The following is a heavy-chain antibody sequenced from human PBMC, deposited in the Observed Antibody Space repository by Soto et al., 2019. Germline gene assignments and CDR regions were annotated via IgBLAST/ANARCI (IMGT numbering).Heavy chain of an antibody. V-gene: IGHV3-73*01. CDR3: TRQAGYCSGGSCYSNDS. J-gene: IGHJ5*01. D-gene: IGHD2-15*01. CDR2: IRSKANSYAT. CDR1: GFTFSGSA. Sequence: EVQLVESGGGLVQPGGSLKLSCAASGFTFSGSAMHWVRQASGKGLEWVGRIRSKANSYATAYAASVKGRFTISRDDSKNTAYLQMNSLKNEDTAVYYCTRQAGYCSGGSCYSNDSWGQGTLVTVSS.